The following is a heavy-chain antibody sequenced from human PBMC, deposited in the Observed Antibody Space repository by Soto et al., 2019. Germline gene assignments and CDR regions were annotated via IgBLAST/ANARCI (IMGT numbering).Heavy chain of an antibody. CDR1: GFTFSSYA. Sequence: GGSLRLSCAASGFTFSSYAMHWVRQAPGKGLEWVAVISYDGSSKYYADSVKGRFTISRDNSKNTLYLQMNSLRAEDTAVYYCARDGRGYSYGPRWFDPWGQGTLVTVSS. J-gene: IGHJ5*02. V-gene: IGHV3-30-3*01. CDR2: ISYDGSSK. D-gene: IGHD5-18*01. CDR3: ARDGRGYSYGPRWFDP.